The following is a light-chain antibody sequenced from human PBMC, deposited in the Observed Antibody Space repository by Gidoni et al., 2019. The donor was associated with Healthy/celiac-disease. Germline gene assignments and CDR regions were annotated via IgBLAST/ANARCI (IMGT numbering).Light chain of an antibody. CDR3: HQYDDLPPSLT. CDR1: QDISNY. Sequence: DIQMTQSPSSLSASVGDRVTITCQASQDISNYLNWYQQKPGKAPKLLIYDASDLETGVPSRFSVSGCGTDFTFTISSLQPEDIATSYCHQYDDLPPSLTFGPGTKVDIK. J-gene: IGKJ3*01. V-gene: IGKV1-33*01. CDR2: DAS.